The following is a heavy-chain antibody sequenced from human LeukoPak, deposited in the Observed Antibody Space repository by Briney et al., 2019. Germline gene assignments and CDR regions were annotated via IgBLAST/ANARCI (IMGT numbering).Heavy chain of an antibody. Sequence: PSETLSLTCTVSGGSISNYYWSWIRQPPGKGLEWIGYIYYSGRTRYNPSLKSPVTISVDTSKNQFSLRLSSVTAADTAVYFCARDPSSGWPVFDYWGQGTLVTVSS. J-gene: IGHJ4*02. V-gene: IGHV4-59*12. CDR3: ARDPSSGWPVFDY. CDR1: GGSISNYY. D-gene: IGHD6-19*01. CDR2: IYYSGRT.